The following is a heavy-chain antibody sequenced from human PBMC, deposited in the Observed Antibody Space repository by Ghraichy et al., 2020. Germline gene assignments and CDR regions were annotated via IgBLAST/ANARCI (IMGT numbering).Heavy chain of an antibody. J-gene: IGHJ4*02. CDR1: GGSINSGDYY. Sequence: SETLSLTCTVSGGSINSGDYYWSWIRQHPGKGLERIGYIYYSGTTDYNPSLKSRITISRDTSKNQFFLKLSSVTAADTAVYYCARDSTGYSFDSWGQGTLVTVSS. CDR3: ARDSTGYSFDS. V-gene: IGHV4-31*02. CDR2: IYYSGTT. D-gene: IGHD6-13*01.